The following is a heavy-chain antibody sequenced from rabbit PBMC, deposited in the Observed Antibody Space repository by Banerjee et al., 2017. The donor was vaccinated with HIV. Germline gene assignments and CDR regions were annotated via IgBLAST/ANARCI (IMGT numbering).Heavy chain of an antibody. CDR2: IYAGSSGST. J-gene: IGHJ4*01. V-gene: IGHV1S40*01. CDR1: GIDFSNYG. Sequence: QSLEESGGDLVKPGASLTLTCTASGIDFSNYGISWVRQAPGKGLEWIACIYAGSSGSTYYANWAKGRFTISKTSSTTVTLQMTSLTAADTATYFCARSGISSSGYPTYYFGLWGPGTLVTVS. D-gene: IGHD1-1*01. CDR3: ARSGISSSGYPTYYFGL.